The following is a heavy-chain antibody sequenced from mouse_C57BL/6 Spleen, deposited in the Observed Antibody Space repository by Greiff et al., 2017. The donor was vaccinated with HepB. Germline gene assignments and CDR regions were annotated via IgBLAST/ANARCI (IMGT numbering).Heavy chain of an antibody. D-gene: IGHD1-1*01. CDR1: GYTFTDYY. CDR2: IYPGSGNT. J-gene: IGHJ2*01. V-gene: IGHV1-76*01. Sequence: VKLQQSGAELVRPGASVKLSCKASGYTFTDYYINWVKQRPGQGLEWIARIYPGSGNTYYNEKFKGKATLTAEKSSSTAYMQLSSLTSEDSAVYFCARGHYYGSSYESYFDYWGQGTTLTVSS. CDR3: ARGHYYGSSYESYFDY.